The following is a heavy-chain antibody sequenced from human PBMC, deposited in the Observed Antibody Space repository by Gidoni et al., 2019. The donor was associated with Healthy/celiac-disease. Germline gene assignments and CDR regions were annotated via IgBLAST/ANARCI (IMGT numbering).Heavy chain of an antibody. CDR2: IIPIFGTA. V-gene: IGHV1-69*01. Sequence: QVQLVQSGAEVQKPASPVKVFCKASGGTFSSYAIRRVRQAPGQGLEWMRGIIPIFGTASDAQKFQGRVTITADESTSTAYMELSSLRSEDTAVYYCARDLTDIVVVPAADDYYYYGMNVWGQGTTVTVSS. D-gene: IGHD2-2*01. CDR3: ARDLTDIVVVPAADDYYYYGMNV. CDR1: GGTFSSYA. J-gene: IGHJ6*02.